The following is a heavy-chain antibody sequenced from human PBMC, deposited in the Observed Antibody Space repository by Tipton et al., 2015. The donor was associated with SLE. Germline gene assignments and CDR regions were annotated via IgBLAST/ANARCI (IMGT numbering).Heavy chain of an antibody. V-gene: IGHV4-34*01. J-gene: IGHJ5*02. Sequence: TLSLTCAVYGGSFSGYYWSWIRQPPGKGLEWIGEINHSGSTNYNPSLKSRVTISVDTSKNQFSLRLRSVTAADTAVYYCARGRAGLGPWGQGTLVTVSS. CDR3: ARGRAGLGP. CDR1: GGSFSGYY. CDR2: INHSGST. D-gene: IGHD6-19*01.